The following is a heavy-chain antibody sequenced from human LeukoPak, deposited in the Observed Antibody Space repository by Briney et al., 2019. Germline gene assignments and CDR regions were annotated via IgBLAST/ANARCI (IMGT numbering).Heavy chain of an antibody. CDR3: ARDCSGGSCAYYDS. V-gene: IGHV1-69*05. Sequence: ASVKVSCKASGGTFSSYAISWVRQAPGQGLEWMGRIIPIFGTANYAQKFQGRVTITTDESTSTAYMELSSLRSEDTAVYYCARDCSGGSCAYYDSWGQGTLVTDSS. CDR1: GGTFSSYA. D-gene: IGHD2-15*01. CDR2: IIPIFGTA. J-gene: IGHJ4*02.